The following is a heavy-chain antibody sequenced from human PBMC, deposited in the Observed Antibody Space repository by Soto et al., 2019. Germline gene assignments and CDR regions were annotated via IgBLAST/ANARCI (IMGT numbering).Heavy chain of an antibody. CDR2: INHSGST. CDR3: ARVAAAADY. Sequence: QVQLQQWGAGLLKPSETLSLTCAVYGGSFSGYYWSWIRQPPGKGLEWIGEINHSGSTNYNPSLTSRVTLSVDTSKNQFSLKLSSVTAADTAVYYCARVAAAADYWGQGTLVTVSS. D-gene: IGHD6-13*01. J-gene: IGHJ4*02. V-gene: IGHV4-34*01. CDR1: GGSFSGYY.